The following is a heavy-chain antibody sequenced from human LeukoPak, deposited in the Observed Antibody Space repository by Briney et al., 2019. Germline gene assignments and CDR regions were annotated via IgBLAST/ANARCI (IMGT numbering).Heavy chain of an antibody. CDR1: GGSITGFY. J-gene: IGHJ4*02. CDR2: IHYTGAT. Sequence: SETLSLTCAVYGGSITGFYWSWIRQTPGRGLEWVGEIHYTGATSYDPSLKSRATISTDTSKNQFSLRLSSVTAADTAVYYCARGNILTGYCFDFWGQGALVTVSS. V-gene: IGHV4-34*01. D-gene: IGHD3-9*01. CDR3: ARGNILTGYCFDF.